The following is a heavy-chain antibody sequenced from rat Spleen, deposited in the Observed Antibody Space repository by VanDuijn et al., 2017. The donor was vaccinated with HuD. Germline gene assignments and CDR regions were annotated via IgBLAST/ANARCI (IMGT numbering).Heavy chain of an antibody. V-gene: IGHV5-58*01. CDR2: IDTDGSRT. J-gene: IGHJ2*01. CDR3: AKDSTGGHFDY. Sequence: EVQLVETGGGLVQPGRSLKLSCVASGFTFNRYWMYWVRQAPGKGLEWVSSIDTDGSRTYYPDSVRGRFTISRDNAENTAYLQMNSLWSEDTATYYCAKDSTGGHFDYWGQGVMVTVSS. D-gene: IGHD5-1*01. CDR1: GFTFNRYW.